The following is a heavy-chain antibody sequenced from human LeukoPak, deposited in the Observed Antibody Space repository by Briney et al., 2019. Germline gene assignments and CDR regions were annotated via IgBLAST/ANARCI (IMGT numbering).Heavy chain of an antibody. CDR3: ARREVGATFDY. Sequence: SETLSLTCTVSGGSIISSTYYWGWIRQPPGKGLEWIGTINYSGSTYYNPSLKSRVTISIDTSKNQFSLKLGSVTAADTAMYYCARREVGATFDYWGQGTLVTVSS. V-gene: IGHV4-39*01. CDR2: INYSGST. J-gene: IGHJ4*02. D-gene: IGHD1-26*01. CDR1: GGSIISSTYY.